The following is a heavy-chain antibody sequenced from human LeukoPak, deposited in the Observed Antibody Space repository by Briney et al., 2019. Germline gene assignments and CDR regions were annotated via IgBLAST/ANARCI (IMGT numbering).Heavy chain of an antibody. J-gene: IGHJ4*02. CDR2: IYTSGST. V-gene: IGHV4-61*02. Sequence: PSETLSLTCTVSGCSFSSGSYYWSWIRQPAGKGLEWIGRIYTSGSTNYNPSLKSRVTISVDTSKNQFSLKLSSVTAADTAVYYCARGGGDWGFHQSDYWGQGTLVTVSS. CDR3: ARGGGDWGFHQSDY. CDR1: GCSFSSGSYY. D-gene: IGHD2-21*01.